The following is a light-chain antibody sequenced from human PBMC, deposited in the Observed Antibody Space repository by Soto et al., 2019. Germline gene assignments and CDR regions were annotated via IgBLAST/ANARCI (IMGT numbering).Light chain of an antibody. CDR3: QQGYSTPYT. CDR2: AAS. V-gene: IGKV1-39*01. Sequence: DIQMTQSPSSLSASVGDRVTITCRASQSIAHYLIWYQQRPGKAPKLLIYAASSLQSGVPSRFSGSGSGTDFTLTISSLQPEDSATYYCQQGYSTPYTFGQGTNLEIK. CDR1: QSIAHY. J-gene: IGKJ2*01.